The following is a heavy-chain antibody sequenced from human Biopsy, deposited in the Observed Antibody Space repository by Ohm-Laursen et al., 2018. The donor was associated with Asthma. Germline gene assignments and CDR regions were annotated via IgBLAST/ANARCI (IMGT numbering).Heavy chain of an antibody. J-gene: IGHJ2*01. CDR3: ARIKIRIGAGTDRYFDL. CDR1: GYPFTDYY. CDR2: IDPNSGGT. D-gene: IGHD3-16*01. Sequence: ESSVKVSCKASGYPFTDYYVHWVRQAPGQGLEWMGRIDPNSGGTNYAQKFLGRVTMTRDTSVNTAFMVLSRLRSDDTAVYYRARIKIRIGAGTDRYFDLWGRGTLVTVSS. V-gene: IGHV1-2*06.